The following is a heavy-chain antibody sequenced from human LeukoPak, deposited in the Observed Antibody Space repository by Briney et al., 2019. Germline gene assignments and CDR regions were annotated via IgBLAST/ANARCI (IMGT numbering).Heavy chain of an antibody. CDR1: GFTFFRSW. CDR2: INQDGSEK. J-gene: IGHJ3*02. Sequence: PGGSLRLSCAASGFTFFRSWMSWVRQAPGKGLEWVANINQDGSEKYYVDSVKGRFTISRDNSKNTLYLQMNSLRAEDTAVYYCAKDFLGSSRAFDIWDQGTMVTVSS. V-gene: IGHV3-7*01. D-gene: IGHD2-2*01. CDR3: AKDFLGSSRAFDI.